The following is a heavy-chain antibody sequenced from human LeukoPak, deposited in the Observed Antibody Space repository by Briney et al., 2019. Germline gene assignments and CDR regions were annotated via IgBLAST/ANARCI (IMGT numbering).Heavy chain of an antibody. V-gene: IGHV4-30-2*01. CDR3: ARVMGYCSGGSCYGRSYFDY. D-gene: IGHD2-15*01. J-gene: IGHJ4*02. CDR2: INHSGST. CDR1: GGSISGDGYY. Sequence: SETLSLTCTVSGGSISGDGYYWSWIRQPPGKGLEWIGYINHSGSTYSKPSLKSRVTITVDSSKNQFSLKLSSVTAADTAVYYCARVMGYCSGGSCYGRSYFDYWGQGTLVTVSS.